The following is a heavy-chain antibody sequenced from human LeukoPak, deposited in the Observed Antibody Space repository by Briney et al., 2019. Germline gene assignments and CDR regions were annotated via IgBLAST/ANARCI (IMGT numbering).Heavy chain of an antibody. J-gene: IGHJ6*02. V-gene: IGHV5-51*01. CDR1: GYSFTSYW. D-gene: IGHD3-10*01. CDR2: IYPGDSDT. Sequence: GESLKISCKGSGYSFTSYWIGWVRQMPGKGLEWMGIIYPGDSDTRYSPSFQGQVTISADKSISTAYLQWSSLKASDTAMYYCAGLAGFLQATMVRGEVYVDVWGQGTTVTVSS. CDR3: AGLAGFLQATMVRGEVYVDV.